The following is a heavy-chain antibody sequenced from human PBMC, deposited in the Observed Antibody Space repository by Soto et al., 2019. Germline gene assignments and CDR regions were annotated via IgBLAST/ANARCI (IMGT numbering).Heavy chain of an antibody. CDR2: ISYDGSYT. Sequence: GGSMKISILDSKYTFSDDSMHWVRKNPGKGLECVAKISYDGSYTNYADSVKGRFTVSRDNSKNTLYLQMNSRRDEDTAVYFWAKELALPGTAIKFLDHWGQGTLVTVSS. CDR1: KYTFSDDS. D-gene: IGHD6-19*01. J-gene: IGHJ4*02. CDR3: AKELALPGTAIKFLDH. V-gene: IGHV3-30-3*02.